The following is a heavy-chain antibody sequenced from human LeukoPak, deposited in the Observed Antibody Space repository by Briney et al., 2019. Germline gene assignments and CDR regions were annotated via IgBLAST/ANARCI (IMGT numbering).Heavy chain of an antibody. Sequence: GRSLRLSCAASGFIFSAHNMNWVRQAPGKGLEWVSYITSAGSSTYYTDSVRGRFTISRDNAKNSLFLQMNSLRAEDTAVYYCARDFGSLGYWGQGTLVTVSS. CDR3: ARDFGSLGY. D-gene: IGHD1-26*01. V-gene: IGHV3-48*04. CDR2: ITSAGSST. CDR1: GFIFSAHN. J-gene: IGHJ4*02.